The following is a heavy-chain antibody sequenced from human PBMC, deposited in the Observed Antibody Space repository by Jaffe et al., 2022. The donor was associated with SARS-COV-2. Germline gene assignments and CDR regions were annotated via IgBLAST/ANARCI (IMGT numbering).Heavy chain of an antibody. CDR1: GFTFDDFT. J-gene: IGHJ6*03. CDR2: ITWNSDNI. Sequence: EVQLVESGGGLVQPGRSLRLSCAASGFTFDDFTMHWVRQAPGKGLEWVSGITWNSDNIAYADSVKGRFSISRDNAKNSLYLQMDSLRPEDTALYYCTKSYHYYYMDAWGKGTTVTVSS. V-gene: IGHV3-9*01. CDR3: TKSYHYYYMDA.